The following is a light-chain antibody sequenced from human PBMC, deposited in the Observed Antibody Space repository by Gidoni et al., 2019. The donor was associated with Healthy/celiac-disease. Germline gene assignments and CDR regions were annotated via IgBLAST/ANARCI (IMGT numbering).Light chain of an antibody. CDR1: SSNIGAGYD. V-gene: IGLV1-40*01. J-gene: IGLJ3*02. Sequence: QSVLTQPPSVSGAPGQRVTISCTGSSSNIGAGYDVHWYQQLPGTAPKLLLYGNSNRPSGVPDRFSGSKSGTSASLAITGLQAEDEADYYCQSYDSSPHWVFGGGTKLTVL. CDR2: GNS. CDR3: QSYDSSPHWV.